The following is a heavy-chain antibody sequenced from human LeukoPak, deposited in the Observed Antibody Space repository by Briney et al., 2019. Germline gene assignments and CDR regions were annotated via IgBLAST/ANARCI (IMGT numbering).Heavy chain of an antibody. CDR1: GGSISSYY. D-gene: IGHD2-2*01. CDR2: IYYSGST. J-gene: IGHJ6*02. CDR3: ARAGEYQLAFYYGMDV. V-gene: IGHV4-59*08. Sequence: SETLSLTCTVSGGSISSYYWSWIRQPPGKGLEWIGYIYYSGSTNYNPSLKSRVTISVDTSKNQFSLKLSSVTAADTAVYYCARAGEYQLAFYYGMDVWGQGTTVTVSS.